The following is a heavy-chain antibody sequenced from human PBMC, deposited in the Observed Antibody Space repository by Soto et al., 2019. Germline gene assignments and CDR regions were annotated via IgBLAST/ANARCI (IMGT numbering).Heavy chain of an antibody. V-gene: IGHV5-51*01. Sequence: GESLKISCKGSGYSFTSYWIGWVRQMPGKGLEWMGIIYPGDSDTRYSPSFQGQVTISADKSTSTAYLQWSSLKASDTAMYYCARGYCSSTSCYGMDVWGQGTTVTVSS. CDR1: GYSFTSYW. J-gene: IGHJ6*02. CDR3: ARGYCSSTSCYGMDV. CDR2: IYPGDSDT. D-gene: IGHD2-2*01.